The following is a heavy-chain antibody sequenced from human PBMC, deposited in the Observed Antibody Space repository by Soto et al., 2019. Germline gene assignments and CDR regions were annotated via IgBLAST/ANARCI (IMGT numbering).Heavy chain of an antibody. Sequence: EVQLLESGGSLVQPGGSLRLSCAASGFTFSSYAMSWVRQAPGKGLEWVSAISGSGGSTYYADSVKGRFTISRDNSKNTLYLQMNSLRAEDTAVYYCAKDYEVVVAAIPSSPFDYWGQGTLVTVSS. J-gene: IGHJ4*02. D-gene: IGHD2-15*01. CDR3: AKDYEVVVAAIPSSPFDY. CDR2: ISGSGGST. CDR1: GFTFSSYA. V-gene: IGHV3-23*01.